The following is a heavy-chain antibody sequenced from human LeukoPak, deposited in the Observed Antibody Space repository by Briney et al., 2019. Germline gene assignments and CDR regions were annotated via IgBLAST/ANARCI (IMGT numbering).Heavy chain of an antibody. J-gene: IGHJ6*03. Sequence: GGSLRLSCAASGFTFSSYWMHWVRQAPGKGLVWVSRINSDGSSTSYADSVKGRFTISRDNAKNTLYLQMNSLRAEDTAVYYCARDRCSSTSCYGRGGYYYYYYMDVWGKGTTVTVSS. CDR2: INSDGSST. V-gene: IGHV3-74*01. CDR1: GFTFSSYW. D-gene: IGHD2-2*01. CDR3: ARDRCSSTSCYGRGGYYYYYYMDV.